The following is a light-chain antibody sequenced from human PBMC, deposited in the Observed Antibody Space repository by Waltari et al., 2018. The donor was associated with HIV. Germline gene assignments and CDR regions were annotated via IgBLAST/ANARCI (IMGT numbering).Light chain of an antibody. Sequence: QSVLTQPPSASGTPGQRVTISCSGSSSNIGRNYVYWYQQLPGTAPKLLIYRNSQRPSGVPDRYSGSKSGTAASLAISGLRSEDEADYYCATWNDSLSGYVCGTGTKVTV. V-gene: IGLV1-47*01. J-gene: IGLJ1*01. CDR1: SSNIGRNY. CDR2: RNS. CDR3: ATWNDSLSGYV.